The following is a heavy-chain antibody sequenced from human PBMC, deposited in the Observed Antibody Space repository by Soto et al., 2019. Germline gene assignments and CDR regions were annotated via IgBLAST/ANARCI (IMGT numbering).Heavy chain of an antibody. V-gene: IGHV5-51*01. CDR1: GYSFTSYW. CDR2: IYPGDSDT. Sequence: GESLKISCKGSGYSFTSYWIGWVRQMPGKGLEWMGIIYPGDSDTRYSPSFQGQVTISADKSISTAYLQWSSLKASDTAMYYYARTKKKYYYGSGSPYCFDYWGQGTLVTVSS. D-gene: IGHD3-10*01. CDR3: ARTKKKYYYGSGSPYCFDY. J-gene: IGHJ4*02.